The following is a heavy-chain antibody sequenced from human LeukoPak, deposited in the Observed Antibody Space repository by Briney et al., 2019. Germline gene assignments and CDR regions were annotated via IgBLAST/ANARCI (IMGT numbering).Heavy chain of an antibody. D-gene: IGHD3-16*02. V-gene: IGHV3-23*01. Sequence: GGSLRLSCAASGFPFSNYGMNWVRQAPGKGLEWVSAISGSGGSTYYADSVKGRFTISRDNSKNTLYLQMNSLRAEDTAVYYCAKEITFGGVIAADDYWGQGTLVTVSS. J-gene: IGHJ4*02. CDR3: AKEITFGGVIAADDY. CDR2: ISGSGGST. CDR1: GFPFSNYG.